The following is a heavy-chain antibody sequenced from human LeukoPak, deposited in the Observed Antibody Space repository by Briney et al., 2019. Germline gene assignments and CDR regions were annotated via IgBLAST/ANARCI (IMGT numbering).Heavy chain of an antibody. J-gene: IGHJ5*02. D-gene: IGHD5-18*01. CDR1: GGSISSYY. V-gene: IGHV4-59*01. Sequence: SETLSLTCTASGGSISSYYWSWIRQPPGKGLECIGYIYYSGSTNYNPSLTSRVTISVDTSKNQFSLKLSSVTAADTAVYYCATSPGYSYGNWFDPWGQGTLVTVSS. CDR3: ATSPGYSYGNWFDP. CDR2: IYYSGST.